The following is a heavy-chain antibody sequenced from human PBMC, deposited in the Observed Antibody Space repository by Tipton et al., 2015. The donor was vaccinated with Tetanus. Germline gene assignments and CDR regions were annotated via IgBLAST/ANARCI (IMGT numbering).Heavy chain of an antibody. CDR1: GASLRGGDYH. Sequence: TLSLTCTVSGASLRGGDYHWSWIRQPPGKGLEWLAYISGSGRTNSNYPLKSRITISQDKSKNQFSLRLTSVTAADTAVYYRARANNEFPKKGPFDYWGQGALVLVSS. CDR2: ISGSGRT. CDR3: ARANNEFPKKGPFDY. J-gene: IGHJ4*02. D-gene: IGHD1-1*01. V-gene: IGHV4-61*08.